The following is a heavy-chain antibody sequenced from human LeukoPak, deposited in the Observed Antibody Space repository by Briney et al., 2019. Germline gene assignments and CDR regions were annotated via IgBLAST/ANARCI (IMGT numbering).Heavy chain of an antibody. CDR2: IYSGGST. CDR1: GFTVSSNY. CDR3: ARGVSY. Sequence: PGGSLTLSCVVSGFTVSSNYLSWIRQAPGKGLEWVSDIYSGGSTNYETSLKGRVTISIDNSKNTLYLQMNSLRDEDTAVYYRARGVSYWGRGTLVTVSS. J-gene: IGHJ4*02. V-gene: IGHV3-53*01.